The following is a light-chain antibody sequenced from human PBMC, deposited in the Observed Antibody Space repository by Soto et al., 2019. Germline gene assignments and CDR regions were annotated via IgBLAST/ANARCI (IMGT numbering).Light chain of an antibody. CDR2: EVI. Sequence: QSALTQPASVSGSRGQSITISCTGTSSDVGGYNFVSWYQQHPGKAPKFMIYEVINRPSGVPDRFSGSKSGTSASLAISGLRSEDEADYYCAAWDDSLSGVVFGGGTQLTVL. CDR3: AAWDDSLSGVV. J-gene: IGLJ2*01. CDR1: SSDVGGYNF. V-gene: IGLV2-14*01.